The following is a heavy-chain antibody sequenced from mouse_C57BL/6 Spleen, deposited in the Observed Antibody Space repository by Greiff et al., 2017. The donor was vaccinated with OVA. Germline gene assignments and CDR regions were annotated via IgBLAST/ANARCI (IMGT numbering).Heavy chain of an antibody. D-gene: IGHD1-1*01. CDR3: TRRDYYGSIGTWFAY. CDR2: IDHETGGT. Sequence: QVQLQQSGAELVRPGASVTLSCKASGYTFTDYEMHWVKQTPVHGLEWIGAIDHETGGTAYNQKFKGKGILTADKSSSTAYMELRSLTSDNSAVYYCTRRDYYGSIGTWFAYWGQGTLLTVSA. J-gene: IGHJ3*01. CDR1: GYTFTDYE. V-gene: IGHV1-15*01.